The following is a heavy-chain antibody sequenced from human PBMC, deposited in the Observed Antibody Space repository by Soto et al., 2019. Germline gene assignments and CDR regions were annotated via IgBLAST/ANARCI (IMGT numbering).Heavy chain of an antibody. V-gene: IGHV3-21*01. J-gene: IGHJ3*02. CDR1: GLTYSSYS. D-gene: IGHD1-7*01. Sequence: EVQLVESGGGLVKPGGSLRLSCEVSGLTYSSYSMNWVRQAPGKGLEWVSSITSSSPYIYYADSVKGRFTISRDNAKNSLYLQMNSLRAEDTAVYYCSRRRSPERNSRRDAFDIWGQGTMVTVSS. CDR2: ITSSSPYI. CDR3: SRRRSPERNSRRDAFDI.